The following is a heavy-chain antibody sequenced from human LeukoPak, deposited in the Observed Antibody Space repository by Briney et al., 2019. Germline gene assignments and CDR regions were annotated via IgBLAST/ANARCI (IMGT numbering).Heavy chain of an antibody. D-gene: IGHD4-23*01. CDR2: IIPIFGTA. CDR1: GGTFSSYA. J-gene: IGHJ5*02. CDR3: ARSTTVVTGIGWFDP. Sequence: SVKVSCKASGGTFSSYAISWVRQAPGQGLEWMGGIIPIFGTANYAQKFQGRVTITADESTSTAYMELSSLRSEDTAVYYCARSTTVVTGIGWFDPWGQGTLVTVSS. V-gene: IGHV1-69*01.